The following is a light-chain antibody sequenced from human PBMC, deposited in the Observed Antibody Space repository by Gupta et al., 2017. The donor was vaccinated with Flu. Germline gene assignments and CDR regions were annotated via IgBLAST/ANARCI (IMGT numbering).Light chain of an antibody. CDR2: GAS. Sequence: EIVMTQSPATLSVSPGERATLSCRASQSVTSFLAWYQQKPGQAPRLLIYGASTRATGIPARLSGSGSGTEFTLTISSLQSEDFAVYYCQQYYNWPLTFGGGTKVEIK. CDR1: QSVTSF. V-gene: IGKV3-15*01. J-gene: IGKJ4*01. CDR3: QQYYNWPLT.